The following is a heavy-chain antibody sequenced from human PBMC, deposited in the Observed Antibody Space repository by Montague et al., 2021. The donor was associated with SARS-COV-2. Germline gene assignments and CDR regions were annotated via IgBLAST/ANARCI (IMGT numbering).Heavy chain of an antibody. V-gene: IGHV4-34*01. CDR3: AREVRYYYDSSGPGAFDI. Sequence: SETLSLTCAVYGGSFSGYYWSWIRQPPGKGPEWIGEINHSGSTNXNPSLKSRVTISVDTSKNQLSLKLSSVTAADTAVYYCAREVRYYYDSSGPGAFDIWGQGTMVTVSS. CDR1: GGSFSGYY. D-gene: IGHD3-22*01. J-gene: IGHJ3*02. CDR2: INHSGST.